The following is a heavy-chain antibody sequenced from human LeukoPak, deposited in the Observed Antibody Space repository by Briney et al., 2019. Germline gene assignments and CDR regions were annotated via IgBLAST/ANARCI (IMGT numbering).Heavy chain of an antibody. Sequence: GASVKVSCKASGGTFSSYAISWVRQAPGQGLEWMGGIIPIFGTANYAQKFQGRVTITADESTSTAYMELSSLRSEDTAVYYCHPLLSRPYVEDGFDIWGQGTMVTVSS. J-gene: IGHJ3*02. D-gene: IGHD2/OR15-2a*01. CDR2: IIPIFGTA. V-gene: IGHV1-69*13. CDR3: HPLLSRPYVEDGFDI. CDR1: GGTFSSYA.